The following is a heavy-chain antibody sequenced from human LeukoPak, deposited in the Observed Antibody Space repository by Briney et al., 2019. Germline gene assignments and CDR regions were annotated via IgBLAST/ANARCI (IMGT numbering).Heavy chain of an antibody. CDR3: ARYFGDPQGMDV. CDR2: MNIDGSER. J-gene: IGHJ6*02. D-gene: IGHD3-10*01. V-gene: IGHV3-7*01. CDR1: GFSFSNYW. Sequence: PGGSLRLSCAASGFSFSNYWMGWVRQAPGKRPEWVANMNIDGSERYYADSVKGRFTISRDNARNSVFLQMSGLRVEDTAVYYCARYFGDPQGMDVWGQGTTVTVSS.